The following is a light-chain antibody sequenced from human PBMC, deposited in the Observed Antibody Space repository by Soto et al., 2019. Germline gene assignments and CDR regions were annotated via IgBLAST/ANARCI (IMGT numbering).Light chain of an antibody. CDR2: AAS. Sequence: DIQMTQSPSSLSASVGDRVTITCRASQSISSYLNWSQQKPGKAPKLLISAASSLQSGVPSRFGGSGSGTDFTLTISSLQPEDFETYYCRQSYSAPPPTFGGGTKVEIK. V-gene: IGKV1-39*01. CDR3: RQSYSAPPPT. J-gene: IGKJ4*01. CDR1: QSISSY.